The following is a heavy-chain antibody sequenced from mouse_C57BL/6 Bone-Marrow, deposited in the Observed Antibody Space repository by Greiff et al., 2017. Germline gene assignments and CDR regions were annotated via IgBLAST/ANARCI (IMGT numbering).Heavy chain of an antibody. V-gene: IGHV1-5*01. Sequence: VQLQQSGAELARPGASVKMSCKTSGYTFTSYWMHWVQQRPGQGLEWIGAIYPGNSATSYNQKFTGQGKLTAVTSASTAYMELSSLTNEDSADYYCTRDGYYAMDYWGQGTSVTVSS. CDR2: IYPGNSAT. CDR1: GYTFTSYW. D-gene: IGHD2-3*01. J-gene: IGHJ4*01. CDR3: TRDGYYAMDY.